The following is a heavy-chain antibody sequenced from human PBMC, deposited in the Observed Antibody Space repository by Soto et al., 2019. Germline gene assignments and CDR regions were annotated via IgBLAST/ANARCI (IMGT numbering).Heavy chain of an antibody. J-gene: IGHJ4*02. CDR1: GFTFSSYG. Sequence: QVQLVESGGGVVQPGRSLRLSCAASGFTFSSYGMHWVRQAPGKGLEWVAVISYDGSNKYYADSVKGRFTISRDNSKNTLYLQMNSLRDEDTAVYYCAKDGEYSGYDLGQTYYFDYWGQGTLVTVSS. CDR3: AKDGEYSGYDLGQTYYFDY. V-gene: IGHV3-30*18. CDR2: ISYDGSNK. D-gene: IGHD5-12*01.